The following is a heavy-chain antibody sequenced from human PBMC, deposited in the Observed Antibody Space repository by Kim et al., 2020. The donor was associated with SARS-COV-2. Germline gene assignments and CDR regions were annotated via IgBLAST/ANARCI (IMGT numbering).Heavy chain of an antibody. V-gene: IGHV4-31*02. D-gene: IGHD2-8*01. CDR3: ARGSYCTNGVCYGGHYFDY. J-gene: IGHJ4*02. Sequence: SRVTISVDTSKNQFSLKLSSVTAADTAVYYCARGSYCTNGVCYGGHYFDYWGQGTLVTVSS.